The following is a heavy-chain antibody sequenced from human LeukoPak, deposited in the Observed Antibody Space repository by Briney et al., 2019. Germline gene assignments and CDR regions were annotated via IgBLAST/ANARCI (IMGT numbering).Heavy chain of an antibody. CDR3: ARPAYTAAYDL. CDR2: ISSGNSYI. Sequence: GGSLRLSCVASGFTFSSYSMNWVRQAPGKGLEWVSSISSGNSYIFYADSVKGRFTISRDNAKNSLFLQMNSLRAEDSAVYYCARPAYTAAYDLWGQGTMVTVSS. D-gene: IGHD3-16*01. J-gene: IGHJ3*01. CDR1: GFTFSSYS. V-gene: IGHV3-21*01.